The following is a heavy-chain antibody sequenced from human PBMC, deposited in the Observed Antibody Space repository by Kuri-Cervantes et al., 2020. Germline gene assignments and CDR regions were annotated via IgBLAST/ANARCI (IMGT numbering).Heavy chain of an antibody. CDR2: ISGSGGST. J-gene: IGHJ4*02. D-gene: IGHD5-12*01. CDR3: ARQNGYSGYAEYFDY. V-gene: IGHV3-23*01. CDR1: GFTFSSYA. Sequence: GESLKISCAASGFTFSSYAMSWVRQAPGKGLEWVSAISGSGGSTYYADSVKGRFTISRDNSKNTLYLQMNSLRAEDTAVYYCARQNGYSGYAEYFDYWGQGTLVTVSS.